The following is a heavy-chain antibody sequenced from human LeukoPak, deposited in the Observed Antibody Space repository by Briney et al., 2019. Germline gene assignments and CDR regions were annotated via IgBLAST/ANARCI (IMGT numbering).Heavy chain of an antibody. D-gene: IGHD4-17*01. CDR3: ARGRLRVGLFVFAY. Sequence: ASVKVSCKASGYTFTSYDSNWVRQATGQGLEWMGWMNPNSGNTGYAQKFQGRVTMTRNTSISTAYMELSSLRSEDTAVYYCARGRLRVGLFVFAYWGQGTLVTVSS. CDR1: GYTFTSYD. J-gene: IGHJ4*02. V-gene: IGHV1-8*01. CDR2: MNPNSGNT.